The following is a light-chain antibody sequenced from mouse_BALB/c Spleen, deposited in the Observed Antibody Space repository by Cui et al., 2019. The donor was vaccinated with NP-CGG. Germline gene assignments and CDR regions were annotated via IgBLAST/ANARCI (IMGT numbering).Light chain of an antibody. V-gene: IGLV1*01. CDR3: ALWYSNHWV. CDR2: GTN. CDR1: TGAVTTSNY. J-gene: IGLJ1*01. Sequence: SVFTQGPPLTTSPGETVTLTCRSSTGAVTTSNYANWVQEKPDHLFTGLIGGTNNRAPGVPARFSGSLIGDKAALTITGAQTEDEAIYFCALWYSNHWVFGGGSKLTVL.